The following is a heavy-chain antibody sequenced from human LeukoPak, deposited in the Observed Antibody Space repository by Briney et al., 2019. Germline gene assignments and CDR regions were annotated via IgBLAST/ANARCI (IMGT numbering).Heavy chain of an antibody. J-gene: IGHJ3*02. Sequence: SVKFACSASGASFGSYAISWVGESLEQGLEWMGGIIPIFGTANYAQKFQGRVTITADKSTSTAYMELSSLRSEDTAVYYCARDLGIVVDAFDIWGQGTMVTVSS. CDR1: GASFGSYA. D-gene: IGHD3-22*01. CDR3: ARDLGIVVDAFDI. V-gene: IGHV1-69*06. CDR2: IIPIFGTA.